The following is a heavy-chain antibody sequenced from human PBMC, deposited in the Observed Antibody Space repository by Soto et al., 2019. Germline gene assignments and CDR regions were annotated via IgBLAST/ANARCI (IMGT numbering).Heavy chain of an antibody. CDR1: GGSISSSSYY. Sequence: QLQLQESGPGLVKPSETLSLTCTVSGGSISSSSYYWGWIRQPPGKGLEWIGSIYYSGSTYYNPTLTRRVTVYGDTSKKQFALRLSSVTAADTAVYYWARDNDYGIDYWGEGTLVTVAS. J-gene: IGHJ4*02. CDR3: ARDNDYGIDY. V-gene: IGHV4-39*02. CDR2: IYYSGST. D-gene: IGHD4-17*01.